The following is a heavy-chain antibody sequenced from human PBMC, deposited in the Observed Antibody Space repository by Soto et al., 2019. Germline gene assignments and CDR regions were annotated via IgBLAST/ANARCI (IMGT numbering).Heavy chain of an antibody. V-gene: IGHV3-66*01. D-gene: IGHD2-2*01. CDR2: LFRDGST. CDR1: GFTVSDNF. CDR3: ACAPYSSARTAEADS. J-gene: IGHJ4*02. Sequence: GGSLRLSCAASGFTVSDNFMSWVRQAPGKGLEWVSVLFRDGSTYYRDSVKGRFTISRDNSKNTLYLQMNSLRVEDTAVYYCACAPYSSARTAEADSWGQGNLVTFSS.